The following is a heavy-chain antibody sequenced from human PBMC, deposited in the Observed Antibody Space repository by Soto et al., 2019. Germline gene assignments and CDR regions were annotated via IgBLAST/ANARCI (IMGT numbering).Heavy chain of an antibody. V-gene: IGHV1-18*01. CDR3: ARGRGDTAISLFDY. Sequence: SGAEVKKPGASVKVACRASGYTFTSYGISWVRQAPGQGLGWMGWISPYNGNTNYAQKFQGRVTMTTDTSTSTAYMELRSLRSDDTAVYYCARGRGDTAISLFDYWGQGTLVTVSS. CDR2: ISPYNGNT. D-gene: IGHD5-18*01. J-gene: IGHJ4*02. CDR1: GYTFTSYG.